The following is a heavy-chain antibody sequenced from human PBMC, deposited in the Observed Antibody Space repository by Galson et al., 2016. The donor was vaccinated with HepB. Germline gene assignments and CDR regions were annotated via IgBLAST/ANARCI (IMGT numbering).Heavy chain of an antibody. CDR3: ATDHDDYGYNCFDP. D-gene: IGHD4-17*01. CDR1: GGSVTTSTLY. J-gene: IGHJ5*02. Sequence: SETLSLTCTVSGGSVTTSTLYWAWIRQPPGKGLEWIGNIHHSRSNNFTPSLKSRVTISLDTPRNQVSLKLTSVTAADTAVYYCATDHDDYGYNCFDPWGQGTLVIVSS. CDR2: IHHSRSN. V-gene: IGHV4-39*07.